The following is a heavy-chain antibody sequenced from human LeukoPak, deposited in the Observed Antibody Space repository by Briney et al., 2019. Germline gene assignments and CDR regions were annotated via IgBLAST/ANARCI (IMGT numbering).Heavy chain of an antibody. V-gene: IGHV3-20*04. D-gene: IGHD6-6*01. CDR3: AKGGHTAARPGAFDI. Sequence: GGSLRLSCAASGFTFDDYGMSWVRQAPGKGLEWVPGINWNGGSTGYADSVKGRFTISRDNAKNSLYLQMNSLRAEDTALYYCAKGGHTAARPGAFDIWGQGTMVTVSS. CDR2: INWNGGST. CDR1: GFTFDDYG. J-gene: IGHJ3*02.